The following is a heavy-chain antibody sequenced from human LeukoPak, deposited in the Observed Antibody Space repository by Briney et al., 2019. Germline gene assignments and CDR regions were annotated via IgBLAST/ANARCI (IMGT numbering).Heavy chain of an antibody. CDR2: MNPNSGNT. CDR3: ARGDDAFDI. V-gene: IGHV1-8*01. CDR1: GYTFTSYD. J-gene: IGHJ3*02. Sequence: EASVKVSCKASGYTFTSYDINWVRQATGQGLEWMGWMNPNSGNTNYIQKVQGRVTVTTDTSTSTVYMELRSLRSDDTAVYYCARGDDAFDIWGQGAMVTVSS.